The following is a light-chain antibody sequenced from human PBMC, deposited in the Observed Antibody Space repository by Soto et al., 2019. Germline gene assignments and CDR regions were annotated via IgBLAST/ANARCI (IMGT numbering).Light chain of an antibody. CDR3: QQRSNWPLT. Sequence: EIVLTQSQATLSLSPGESATLSCRASQSVGSFLVWYQQKPGQVPRLLIYAASNRATGIPARFGGSGSGTDFTLTISSLEPEDFAVYDCQQRSNWPLTFGGVTKVEIK. J-gene: IGKJ4*01. CDR2: AAS. V-gene: IGKV3-11*01. CDR1: QSVGSF.